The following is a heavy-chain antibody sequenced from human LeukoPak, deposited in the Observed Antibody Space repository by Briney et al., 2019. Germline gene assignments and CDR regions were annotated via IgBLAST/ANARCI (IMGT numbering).Heavy chain of an antibody. CDR3: ARDMGSVAGHDY. CDR2: IYDSGST. J-gene: IGHJ4*02. Sequence: TSETLSLTCTVSGGSISSYYWSWIRQPPGKGLEWVGYIYDSGSTHYNPSLKSRVTISVDTSKKQFSLKMTSVTAADTAVYYCARDMGSVAGHDYWGQGTLVTVSS. CDR1: GGSISSYY. V-gene: IGHV4-59*01. D-gene: IGHD6-13*01.